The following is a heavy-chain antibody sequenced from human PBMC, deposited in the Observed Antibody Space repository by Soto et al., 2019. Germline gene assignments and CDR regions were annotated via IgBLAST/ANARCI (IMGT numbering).Heavy chain of an antibody. J-gene: IGHJ4*02. Sequence: SETLSLTCTVSGASILSGRSYWSWIRQHPGKGLEWIGYMFYSGSTYYHPSLKSRVNISADTSKNQFSLRLTSVTPADTAVYYCERDNGYGHFDSWGQGTLVTVYS. D-gene: IGHD5-12*01. CDR3: ERDNGYGHFDS. CDR1: GASILSGRSY. V-gene: IGHV4-31*03. CDR2: MFYSGST.